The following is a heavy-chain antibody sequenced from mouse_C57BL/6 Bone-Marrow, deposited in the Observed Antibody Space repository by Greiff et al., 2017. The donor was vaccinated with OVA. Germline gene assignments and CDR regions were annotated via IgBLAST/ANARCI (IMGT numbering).Heavy chain of an antibody. Sequence: EVQLVESGGGLVQPGGSMKLSCAASGFTFSDAWMDWVRQSPEKGLEWVAEIRNKANNHATYYAESVKGRFTISRDDSKSSVYLQMNSLRAEDTGSYYCTGNGYDGEAWFAYWGRGTLVTVAA. CDR3: TGNGYDGEAWFAY. D-gene: IGHD2-2*01. V-gene: IGHV6-6*01. CDR1: GFTFSDAW. CDR2: IRNKANNHAT. J-gene: IGHJ3*01.